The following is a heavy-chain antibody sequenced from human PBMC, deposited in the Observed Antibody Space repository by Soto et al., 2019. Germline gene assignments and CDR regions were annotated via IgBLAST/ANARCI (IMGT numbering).Heavy chain of an antibody. J-gene: IGHJ4*02. D-gene: IGHD6-19*01. Sequence: QVQLQQWGAGLLKPSETLSLTCAVYGGSFSGYFWSWIRQPPGKGLEWIGEISHSGSTNYNPSLKSRVTISVDTSKNQVSLRLTSVTAADTAVYYCASYSSGWPFDYWGQGTLVTVSS. CDR2: ISHSGST. V-gene: IGHV4-34*01. CDR3: ASYSSGWPFDY. CDR1: GGSFSGYF.